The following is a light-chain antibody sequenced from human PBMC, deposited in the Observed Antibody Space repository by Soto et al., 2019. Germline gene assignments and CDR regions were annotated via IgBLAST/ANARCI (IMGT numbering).Light chain of an antibody. CDR1: RSNIGAGYD. CDR3: QSYDSSLSGWV. J-gene: IGLJ3*02. V-gene: IGLV1-40*01. Sequence: QSVLTQPPSVSGAPGQRVTITCTASRSNIGAGYDVHWYQQLPGTAPKLLIYGNSNRPSGVPDRFSGSKSGTSASLAITGLRAEDEADYYCQSYDSSLSGWVFGGRTKLTVL. CDR2: GNS.